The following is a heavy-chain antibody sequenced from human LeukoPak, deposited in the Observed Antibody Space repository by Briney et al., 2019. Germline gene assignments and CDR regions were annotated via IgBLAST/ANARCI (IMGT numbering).Heavy chain of an antibody. D-gene: IGHD4-17*01. J-gene: IGHJ2*01. CDR2: ITDTGDAT. V-gene: IGHV3-23*01. Sequence: PGGSLRLSCAASGFTFKNFAMAWVRQAPGKRLEWVASITDTGDATGYPESVKGRFTISRDNSKNTLYLQMNSLRAEDTAVYYCAKGSEYGDYDWYFDLWGRGTLVTVSS. CDR3: AKGSEYGDYDWYFDL. CDR1: GFTFKNFA.